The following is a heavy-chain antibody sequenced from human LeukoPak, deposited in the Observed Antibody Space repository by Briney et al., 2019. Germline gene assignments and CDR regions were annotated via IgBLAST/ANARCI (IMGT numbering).Heavy chain of an antibody. V-gene: IGHV3-74*01. CDR3: ARASSHRIAAGGDY. Sequence: GGSLRLSCAASGFTFSNYWMHWIRQAPGKGLVWASRINSDGSSRNYADSVKGRFTISRDNAKNTLYLQMNSLRAEDTAVYYCARASSHRIAAGGDYWGQGTLVTVSS. D-gene: IGHD6-13*01. J-gene: IGHJ4*02. CDR2: INSDGSSR. CDR1: GFTFSNYW.